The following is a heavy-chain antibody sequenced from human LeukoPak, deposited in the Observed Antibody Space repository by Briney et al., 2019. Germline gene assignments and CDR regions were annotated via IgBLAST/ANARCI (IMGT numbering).Heavy chain of an antibody. V-gene: IGHV3-7*01. D-gene: IGHD3-10*01. CDR3: VSAIRGSPIDY. CDR2: IKTDGSET. J-gene: IGHJ4*02. CDR1: GFSFSNYW. Sequence: GGSLRLSCAASGFSFSNYWMGWVRQAPGKGLARVANIKTDGSETYYVDSVKGRFTISRDNAKNSLFLQMNSLRAEDTAIYYCVSAIRGSPIDYWGQGTLVSVPS.